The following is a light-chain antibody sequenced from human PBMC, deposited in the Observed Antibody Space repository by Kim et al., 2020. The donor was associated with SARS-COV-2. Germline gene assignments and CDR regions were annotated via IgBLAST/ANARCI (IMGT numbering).Light chain of an antibody. Sequence: DIQMTQSPSTLSASVGDRVTITCRASQSFNNWLAWYQQKPGKAPNLLIYRASSLESGVPSRFSGSGSGTEFTLTISSLQPDDFATYYCLQYNAYPLTFGRGTKVDIK. CDR1: QSFNNW. V-gene: IGKV1-5*03. CDR3: LQYNAYPLT. CDR2: RAS. J-gene: IGKJ4*01.